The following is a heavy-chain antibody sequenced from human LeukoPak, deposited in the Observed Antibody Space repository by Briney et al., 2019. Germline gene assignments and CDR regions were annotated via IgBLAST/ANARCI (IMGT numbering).Heavy chain of an antibody. J-gene: IGHJ4*02. D-gene: IGHD1-7*01. Sequence: AASVKVSCKASEYTFTSYAMHWVRQAPGQRLEWMGWINAGNGNTKYSQKFQGRVTITRDTSASTAYMELSSLRSEDTAVYYCARDGAPYNWNYFLSHWGQGTLVTVSS. CDR3: ARDGAPYNWNYFLSH. V-gene: IGHV1-3*01. CDR2: INAGNGNT. CDR1: EYTFTSYA.